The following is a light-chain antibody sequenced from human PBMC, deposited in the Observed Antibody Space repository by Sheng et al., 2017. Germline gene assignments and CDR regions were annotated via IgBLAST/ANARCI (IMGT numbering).Light chain of an antibody. V-gene: IGKV3-15*01. J-gene: IGKJ1*01. Sequence: EIVLTQSPATLSLSPGQRATLSCRASQGVGSYLAWYQQKPGQAPRLLIYAASTRTTGISPRFSGSGSGTDFTLTISRMQSEDFAVYFCQQYNNWPQTFGQGTKVEVK. CDR1: QGVGSY. CDR2: AAS. CDR3: QQYNNWPQT.